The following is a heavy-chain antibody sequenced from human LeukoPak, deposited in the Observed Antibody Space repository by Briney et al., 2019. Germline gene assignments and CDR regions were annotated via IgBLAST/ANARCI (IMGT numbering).Heavy chain of an antibody. CDR3: ARDPRIAAAGNWFDP. CDR2: IYTSGST. D-gene: IGHD6-13*01. Sequence: SETLSLTWTVSGGSISSYYWSWIRQPAGKGLEWIGRIYTSGSTNYNPSLKSRVTMSVDTPKNQFSLKLSSVTAADTAVYYCARDPRIAAAGNWFDPWGQGTLVTVSS. CDR1: GGSISSYY. J-gene: IGHJ5*02. V-gene: IGHV4-4*07.